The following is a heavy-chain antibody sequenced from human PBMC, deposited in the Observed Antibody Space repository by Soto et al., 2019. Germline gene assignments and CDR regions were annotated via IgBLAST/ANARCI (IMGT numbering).Heavy chain of an antibody. D-gene: IGHD6-13*01. CDR1: GYTFTSYA. CDR3: ARPRIAAAGYGFDP. J-gene: IGHJ5*02. CDR2: INAGNGNT. Sequence: GASVKVSCKASGYTFTSYAMHWVRQAPGQRLEWMGWINAGNGNTKYSQKFQGRVTITRDTSASTAYMELSSLRSGDTAVYYCARPRIAAAGYGFDPWGQGTLVTVSS. V-gene: IGHV1-3*01.